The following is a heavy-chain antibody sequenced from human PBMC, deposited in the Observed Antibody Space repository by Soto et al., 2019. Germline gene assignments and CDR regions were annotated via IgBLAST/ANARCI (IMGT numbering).Heavy chain of an antibody. D-gene: IGHD3-10*01. CDR3: ARGPYYYGSGSLRDYYYGMDV. Sequence: GGSLRLSCAASGFTFDDYGMSWVRQAPGKGLEWVYGINWNGGSTGYADSVKGRFTISRDNAKNSLYLQMNSLRAEDTALYYCARGPYYYGSGSLRDYYYGMDVWGQGTTVTAP. CDR2: INWNGGST. J-gene: IGHJ6*02. V-gene: IGHV3-20*04. CDR1: GFTFDDYG.